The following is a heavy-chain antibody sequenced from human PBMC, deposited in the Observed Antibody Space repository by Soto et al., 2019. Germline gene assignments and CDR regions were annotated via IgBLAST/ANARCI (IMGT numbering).Heavy chain of an antibody. V-gene: IGHV1-2*04. J-gene: IGHJ6*02. CDR1: GYTFTGYY. CDR3: ARDRGLAVAGYYYYYGMDV. D-gene: IGHD6-19*01. CDR2: INPNSGGT. Sequence: ASVKFSCKASGYTFTGYYMHWVRQAPGQGLEWMGWINPNSGGTNYAQKFQGWVTMTRDTSISTAYMELSRLRSDDTAVYYCARDRGLAVAGYYYYYGMDVWGQGTTVTVSS.